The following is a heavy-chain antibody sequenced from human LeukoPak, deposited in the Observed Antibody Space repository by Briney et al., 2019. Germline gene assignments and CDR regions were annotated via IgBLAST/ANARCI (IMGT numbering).Heavy chain of an antibody. D-gene: IGHD2-15*01. CDR3: ARGKGFVGHFDF. J-gene: IGHJ4*02. V-gene: IGHV1-69*04. Sequence: SVKVSCKASEGTFRSNAISWVRQPPGQGPERMGRIIPILGTAEYAEKFQGRVTITADKSTSTAYMELSSLKSEDTALYYCARGKGFVGHFDFWGQGTLVTVSS. CDR1: EGTFRSNA. CDR2: IIPILGTA.